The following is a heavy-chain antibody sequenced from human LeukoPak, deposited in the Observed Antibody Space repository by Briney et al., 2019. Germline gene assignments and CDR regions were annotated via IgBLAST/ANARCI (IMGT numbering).Heavy chain of an antibody. D-gene: IGHD4-17*01. CDR2: IKSKTDGGTT. CDR3: TTEVEEDYGDYGGDKPHDY. J-gene: IGHJ4*02. V-gene: IGHV3-15*01. Sequence: QTGGSLRLSCAASGFTFSNAWMSWVRQAPGKGLEWVGRIKSKTDGGTTDYAAPVKGRFTISRDDSKNTLYLQMNSLKTEDTAVYYCTTEVEEDYGDYGGDKPHDYWGQGTLVTVSS. CDR1: GFTFSNAW.